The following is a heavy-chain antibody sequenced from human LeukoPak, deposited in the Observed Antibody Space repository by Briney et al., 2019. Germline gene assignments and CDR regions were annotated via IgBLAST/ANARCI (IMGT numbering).Heavy chain of an antibody. D-gene: IGHD5-18*01. Sequence: SETLSLTCTVSGVSVSSGSYHWSWIRQAPGKGLEWIGYMYYSGRTNYNPTLKSRVTISVDTSKNQFSLKLSSVTAADTAVYYCARGGIQLWGFDYWGQGTLVTVSS. CDR3: ARGGIQLWGFDY. CDR2: MYYSGRT. J-gene: IGHJ4*02. CDR1: GVSVSSGSYH. V-gene: IGHV4-61*01.